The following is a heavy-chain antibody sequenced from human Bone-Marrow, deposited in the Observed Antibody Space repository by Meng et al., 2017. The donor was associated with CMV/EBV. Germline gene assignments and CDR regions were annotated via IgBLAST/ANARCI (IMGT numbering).Heavy chain of an antibody. CDR2: INPNSGGT. J-gene: IGHJ4*02. V-gene: IGHV1-2*02. D-gene: IGHD3-3*01. Sequence: ASVKVSCKASGYTFTGYYMHWVRQAPGQGLEWMGWINPNSGGTNYAQKFQGRVTMTRDTSISTAYMELSRLRSDDTAVYYCARGASPGVEGLSTIMLGYYFDYWGQGTLVTVSS. CDR1: GYTFTGYY. CDR3: ARGASPGVEGLSTIMLGYYFDY.